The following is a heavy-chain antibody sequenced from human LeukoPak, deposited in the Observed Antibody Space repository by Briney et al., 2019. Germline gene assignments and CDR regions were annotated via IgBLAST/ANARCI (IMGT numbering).Heavy chain of an antibody. D-gene: IGHD3-10*01. CDR1: GYTFISYG. CDR3: ARDPNYYGSGSYYFNWFDP. V-gene: IGHV1-18*01. Sequence: ASVKVSCKASGYTFISYGISWVRQAPGQGLEWMGWISAYNGNTNYAQKFQGRVTKTTDTSTSTAYMELRSLRSDDTAVYYCARDPNYYGSGSYYFNWFDPWGQGTLVTVSS. J-gene: IGHJ5*02. CDR2: ISAYNGNT.